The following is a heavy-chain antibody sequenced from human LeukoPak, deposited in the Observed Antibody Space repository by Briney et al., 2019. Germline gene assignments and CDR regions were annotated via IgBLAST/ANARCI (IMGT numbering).Heavy chain of an antibody. D-gene: IGHD6-13*01. Sequence: GGSLRLSCAASGFTFSSYAMSWVRQAPGKGLEWVSAISGSGGSTYYADSVKGRFTISRDNSKNTLYLQMNSLRAEDTAVYYCAKAPYSRVLRDWFDPWGQGTLVTVSS. V-gene: IGHV3-23*01. CDR2: ISGSGGST. CDR3: AKAPYSRVLRDWFDP. J-gene: IGHJ5*02. CDR1: GFTFSSYA.